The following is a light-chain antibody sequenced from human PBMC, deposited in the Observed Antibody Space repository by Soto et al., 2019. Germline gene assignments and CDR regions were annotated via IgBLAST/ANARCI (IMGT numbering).Light chain of an antibody. J-gene: IGLJ2*01. CDR3: SSYTSSTTVV. V-gene: IGLV2-14*01. CDR2: EVT. CDR1: SNDIGGYNY. Sequence: QSVLTQPRSVSGSPGQSVTISCTGTSNDIGGYNYVSWYQHHPGKAPKLMIFEVTNRPSGVSNRFSGSKSGNTASLTISGLQTEDEADYYCSSYTSSTTVVFGGRTKVTVL.